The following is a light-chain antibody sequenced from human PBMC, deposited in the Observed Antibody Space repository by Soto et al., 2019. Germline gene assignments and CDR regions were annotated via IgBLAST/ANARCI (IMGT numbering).Light chain of an antibody. J-gene: IGKJ3*01. Sequence: IVMTQSPLSLSVTPGQPASISCKTRQSLLNSDGKTYLSWFLQKPGQPPQLLFNEVFNRFSGVPDRVSGSGSGTDFILKISRVDPEDVGDYYCMQTTQFPFTFGPGTKVDI. V-gene: IGKV2D-29*01. CDR2: EVF. CDR1: QSLLNSDGKTY. CDR3: MQTTQFPFT.